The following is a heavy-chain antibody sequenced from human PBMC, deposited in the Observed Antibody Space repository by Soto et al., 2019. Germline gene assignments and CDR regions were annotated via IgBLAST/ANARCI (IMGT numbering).Heavy chain of an antibody. J-gene: IGHJ3*02. CDR3: ARLSWYYYDSSGYPTDAFDI. CDR2: MNPNSGNT. V-gene: IGHV1-8*01. D-gene: IGHD3-22*01. CDR1: GYTFTSYD. Sequence: ASVKVSCKASGYTFTSYDINWVRQATGQGLEWMGWMNPNSGNTGYAQKFQGRVTMTRNTSISTAYMELSSLRSEDTAVYYCARLSWYYYDSSGYPTDAFDIWGKGTMVTVS.